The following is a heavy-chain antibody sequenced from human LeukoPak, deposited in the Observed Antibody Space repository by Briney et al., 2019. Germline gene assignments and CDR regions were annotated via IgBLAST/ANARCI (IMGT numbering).Heavy chain of an antibody. V-gene: IGHV1-2*02. CDR2: INPNSGGT. D-gene: IGHD2-15*01. Sequence: GASVKVSCKASGYTFTGYYMRWVRQAPGQGLEWMGWINPNSGGTNYAQKFQGRVTMTRDTSISTAYMELSRLRSDDTAVYYCARVGHNCSGGSCTGPFDYWGQGTLVTVSS. J-gene: IGHJ4*02. CDR1: GYTFTGYY. CDR3: ARVGHNCSGGSCTGPFDY.